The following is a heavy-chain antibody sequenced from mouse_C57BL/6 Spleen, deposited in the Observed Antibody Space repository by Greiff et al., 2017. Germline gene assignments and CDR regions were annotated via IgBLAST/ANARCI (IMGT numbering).Heavy chain of an antibody. CDR1: GYAFSSSW. J-gene: IGHJ2*01. V-gene: IGHV1-82*01. CDR3: AISYYGNYGYY. D-gene: IGHD2-1*01. CDR2: IYPGDGDT. Sequence: QVQLQQSGPELVKPGASVKISCKASGYAFSSSWMNWVKQRPGKGLEWIGRIYPGDGDTNYNGKFKGKATLTADKSSSTAYMQLSSLTSEDAAVYFCAISYYGNYGYYWGQGTTLTVSS.